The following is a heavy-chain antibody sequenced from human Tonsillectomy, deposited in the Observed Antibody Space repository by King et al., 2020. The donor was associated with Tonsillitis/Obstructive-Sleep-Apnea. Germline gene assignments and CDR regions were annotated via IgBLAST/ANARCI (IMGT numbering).Heavy chain of an antibody. Sequence: QLQESGPGLVKPSETLSFTCTVSGGSISSYYWSWIRQPPGKGLEWIGYIDYSGSTNYNPSLKSRVTISVDTSKNQFSLKLSSVTAADTAVYYCAREGAVMNAFDIWGQGTMVTVSS. CDR3: AREGAVMNAFDI. CDR1: GGSISSYY. J-gene: IGHJ3*02. CDR2: IDYSGST. V-gene: IGHV4-59*01. D-gene: IGHD2-8*01.